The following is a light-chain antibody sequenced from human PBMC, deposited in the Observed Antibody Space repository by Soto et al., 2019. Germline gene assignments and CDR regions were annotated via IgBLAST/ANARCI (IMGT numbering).Light chain of an antibody. CDR1: SSDVGSYNR. J-gene: IGLJ2*01. Sequence: QSALTQPPSVSGSPGQSVTISCTGTSSDVGSYNRVSWYQQTPGTAPKLMIYEVSNRPSGIPDRFSGSKSGNTASLTISGLQAEDEANYYCSAYTGSSTVVFGGGTKLTVL. CDR3: SAYTGSSTVV. V-gene: IGLV2-18*02. CDR2: EVS.